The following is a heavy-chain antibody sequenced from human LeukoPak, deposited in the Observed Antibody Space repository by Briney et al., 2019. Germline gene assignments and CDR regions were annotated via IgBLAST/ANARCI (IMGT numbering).Heavy chain of an antibody. CDR2: ISGSGGFT. CDR3: AKNDGYFDY. D-gene: IGHD1-1*01. Sequence: TGGSLRLSCAASGFTFSNYAMSWVRQAPGKGLEWVSAISGSGGFTYYADSVKGRFTISRDNYKNAVYMQMNSLTAEDTAVYYCAKNDGYFDYWGQGTLVTVSS. CDR1: GFTFSNYA. V-gene: IGHV3-23*01. J-gene: IGHJ4*02.